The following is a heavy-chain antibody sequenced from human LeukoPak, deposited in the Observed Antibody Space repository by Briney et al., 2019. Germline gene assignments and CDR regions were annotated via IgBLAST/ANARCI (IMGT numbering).Heavy chain of an antibody. V-gene: IGHV4-61*02. D-gene: IGHD3-3*01. Sequence: SETLSLTCTVSGGSISSGDYYWSWIRQPAGKGLEWIGRIYTSGSTNYNPSLKSRVTISVDTSKNQFSLKLSSVTAADTAVYYCAREGYDFWSGYPLDYWGQGTLVTVSS. CDR2: IYTSGST. CDR1: GGSISSGDYY. J-gene: IGHJ4*02. CDR3: AREGYDFWSGYPLDY.